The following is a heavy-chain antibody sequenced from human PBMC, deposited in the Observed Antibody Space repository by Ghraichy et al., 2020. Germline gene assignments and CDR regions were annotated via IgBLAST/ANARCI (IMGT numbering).Heavy chain of an antibody. V-gene: IGHV1-18*01. Sequence: VKVSCKASGYTFTSYGISWVRQAPGQGLEWMGWISAYNGNTNYAQKLQGRVTMTTDTSTSTAYMELRSLRSDDTAVYYCARLFVDLSHNWFDPWGQGTLVTVSS. D-gene: IGHD2-21*01. CDR1: GYTFTSYG. J-gene: IGHJ5*02. CDR2: ISAYNGNT. CDR3: ARLFVDLSHNWFDP.